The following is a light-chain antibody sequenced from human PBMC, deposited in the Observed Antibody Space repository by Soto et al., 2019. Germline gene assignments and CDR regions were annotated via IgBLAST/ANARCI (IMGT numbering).Light chain of an antibody. J-gene: IGLJ3*02. CDR1: SSNIGNNT. V-gene: IGLV1-44*01. Sequence: QSVLTQPPSASGTPGQRVTISCSGSSSNIGNNTVNWYQHLPRTAPKLLIYSNNQRPSGVPDRFSGSKSGTSGSLAISGLQSEDEADYFCAAWVDSLNGNWVFGGGTKLTVL. CDR3: AAWVDSLNGNWV. CDR2: SNN.